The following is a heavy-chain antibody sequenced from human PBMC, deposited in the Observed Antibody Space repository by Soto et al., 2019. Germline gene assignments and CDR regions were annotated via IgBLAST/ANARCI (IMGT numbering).Heavy chain of an antibody. Sequence: GGSLRLSCAASGFTLTTYDMHWVRQAPGKGLEWVAAMSYDGTKEYYADSVKGRFTISRDSSRNTLFLQLNSLRAEDTAVYYCAKEFGSTWIDHWGEGTLVTVSS. V-gene: IGHV3-30*18. CDR2: MSYDGTKE. D-gene: IGHD6-13*01. CDR1: GFTLTTYD. J-gene: IGHJ4*02. CDR3: AKEFGSTWIDH.